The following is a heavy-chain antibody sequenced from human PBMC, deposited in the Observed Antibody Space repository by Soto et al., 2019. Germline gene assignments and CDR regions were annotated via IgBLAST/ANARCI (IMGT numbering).Heavy chain of an antibody. D-gene: IGHD3-10*01. CDR3: ALDSGSDVFDI. V-gene: IGHV1-69*02. Sequence: QVQLVQSGAEVKKTGSSVKVSCKASGGSFSSYTISWVRQAPGQGLELMGRIVPMVGRTIYAQKFQGRVAISADKSTTTAYMVLSNLASEDTAMYYCALDSGSDVFDIWGQGTLVTVSS. CDR1: GGSFSSYT. CDR2: IVPMVGRT. J-gene: IGHJ3*02.